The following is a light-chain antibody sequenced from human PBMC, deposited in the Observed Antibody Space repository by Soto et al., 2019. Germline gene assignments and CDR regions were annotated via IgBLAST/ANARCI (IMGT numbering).Light chain of an antibody. CDR3: QQYESLPLT. CDR2: DAS. J-gene: IGKJ5*01. Sequence: DIHMTQSPSSLSASVGYRVTITCQASQDINKNLIWYQQKPGKAPKLLIYDASDLETGVPSRFSGSGSGTGFTFTISSLQPEDFATYYCQQYESLPLTFGQGTRLEIK. CDR1: QDINKN. V-gene: IGKV1-33*01.